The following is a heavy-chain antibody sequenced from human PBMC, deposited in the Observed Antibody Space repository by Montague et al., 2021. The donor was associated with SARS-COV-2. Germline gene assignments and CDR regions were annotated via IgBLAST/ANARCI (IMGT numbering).Heavy chain of an antibody. V-gene: IGHV4-39*07. CDR2: IYYSGST. J-gene: IGHJ6*02. CDR1: GGSISSSSYY. D-gene: IGHD6-13*01. Sequence: SETLSLTCTVSGGSISSSSYYWGWIRQPPGKGLEWIGRIYYSGSTYYNPSLKSRVTISVDTSKNQFSLKLSSVTAADTAVYYCARVWRQHLVRFSGMDVWGQGTMVTVSS. CDR3: ARVWRQHLVRFSGMDV.